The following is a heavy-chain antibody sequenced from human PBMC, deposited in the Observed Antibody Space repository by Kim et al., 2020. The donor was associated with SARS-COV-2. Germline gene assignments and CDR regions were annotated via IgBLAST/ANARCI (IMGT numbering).Heavy chain of an antibody. Sequence: SETLSLTCAVYGGSFSGYYWSWIRQPPGKGLEWIGEINHSGSTNYNPSLKSRVTISVDTSKNQFSLKLSSVTAADTAVYYCARGWDIVVVPAATTFDYWG. J-gene: IGHJ4*01. CDR3: ARGWDIVVVPAATTFDY. D-gene: IGHD2-2*01. V-gene: IGHV4-34*01. CDR2: INHSGST. CDR1: GGSFSGYY.